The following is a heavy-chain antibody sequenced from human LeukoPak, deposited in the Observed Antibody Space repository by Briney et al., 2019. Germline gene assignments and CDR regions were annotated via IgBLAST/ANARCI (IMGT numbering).Heavy chain of an antibody. J-gene: IGHJ4*02. CDR2: IYYSGST. Sequence: PSETLSLTCTVSGGSISSSSYYWGWIRQPPGKGLEWIGSIYYSGSTYYNPSLKSRVTISVDTSKNQFSLKLSSVTAADTAVYYCARFTGYSSSWYYRSVAGYYFDYWGQGTLVTVSS. CDR1: GGSISSSSYY. CDR3: ARFTGYSSSWYYRSVAGYYFDY. D-gene: IGHD6-13*01. V-gene: IGHV4-39*07.